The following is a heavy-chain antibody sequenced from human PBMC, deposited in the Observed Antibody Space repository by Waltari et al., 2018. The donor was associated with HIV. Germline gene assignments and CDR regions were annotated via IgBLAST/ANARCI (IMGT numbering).Heavy chain of an antibody. CDR2: ISYDGSNK. J-gene: IGHJ4*02. CDR1: GFTFSSYA. CDR3: AREIAAAGTST. D-gene: IGHD6-13*01. V-gene: IGHV3-30*04. Sequence: QVQLVESGGGVVQPGRSLRLSCAASGFTFSSYAMHWVRQAPGKGLEWVAVISYDGSNKYYADSVKGRFTISRDNSKNTLYLQMNSLRAEDTAVYYCAREIAAAGTSTWGQGTLVTVSS.